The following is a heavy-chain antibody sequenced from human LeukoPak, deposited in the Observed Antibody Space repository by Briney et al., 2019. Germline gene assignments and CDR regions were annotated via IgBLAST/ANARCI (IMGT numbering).Heavy chain of an antibody. CDR3: ARPVEIAVAGPIDY. CDR2: IYYSGST. V-gene: IGHV4-39*01. CDR1: GGSISSSRDY. Sequence: PSETLSLTCTVSGGSISSSRDYWGWIRQPPGKGLEWIGSIYYSGSTYYNPSLKSRVTISVDTSKNQFSLKLSSVTAADTGVYYCARPVEIAVAGPIDYWGQGTLVTVSS. J-gene: IGHJ4*02. D-gene: IGHD6-19*01.